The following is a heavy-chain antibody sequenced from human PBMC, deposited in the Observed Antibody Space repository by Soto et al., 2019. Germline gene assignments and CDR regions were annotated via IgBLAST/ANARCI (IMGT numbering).Heavy chain of an antibody. Sequence: GGSLRLSCAASGFTFSSYGMHWVRQAPGKGLEWVAVISYDGSNKYYADSVKGRFTISRDNSKNTLYLQMNSLRAEDTAVYYCAKDLGDTLTGYSHGMDVWGQGTTVTVSS. CDR3: AKDLGDTLTGYSHGMDV. CDR2: ISYDGSNK. CDR1: GFTFSSYG. D-gene: IGHD3-9*01. J-gene: IGHJ6*02. V-gene: IGHV3-30*18.